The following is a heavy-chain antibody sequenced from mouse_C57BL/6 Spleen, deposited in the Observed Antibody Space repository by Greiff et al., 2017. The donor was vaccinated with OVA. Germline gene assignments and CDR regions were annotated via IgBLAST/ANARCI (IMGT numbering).Heavy chain of an antibody. Sequence: QVQLQQPGAELVKPGASVKMSCKASGYTFTSYWITWVKQRPGQGLEWIGDIYPGSGSTNYNEKFKGKATLTVDTSSSTAYMQLSSLTSEDSAVYYCERSGYDEYYFDYWGQGTTLTVSS. CDR3: ERSGYDEYYFDY. CDR1: GYTFTSYW. CDR2: IYPGSGST. V-gene: IGHV1-55*01. D-gene: IGHD2-14*01. J-gene: IGHJ2*01.